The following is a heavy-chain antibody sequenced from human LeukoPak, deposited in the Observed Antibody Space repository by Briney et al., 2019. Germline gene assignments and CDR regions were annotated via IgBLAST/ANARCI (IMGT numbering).Heavy chain of an antibody. V-gene: IGHV4-39*07. Sequence: SETLSLTCTVPGGSISSSPCYWGWIRQPPGRELEWIVTICSSGSTYYNPSLSSRVTISVDTSKNQFSLKLSSLTAADTAVYYCVKDRGNHVTDYWGQGTLVTVSS. CDR2: ICSSGST. D-gene: IGHD1-14*01. J-gene: IGHJ4*02. CDR3: VKDRGNHVTDY. CDR1: GGSISSSPCY.